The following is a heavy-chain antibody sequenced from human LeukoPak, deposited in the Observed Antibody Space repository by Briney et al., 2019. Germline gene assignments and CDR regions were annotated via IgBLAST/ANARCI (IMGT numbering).Heavy chain of an antibody. V-gene: IGHV1-69*13. CDR1: GYTFTSYD. J-gene: IGHJ4*02. CDR2: IIPIFGTA. CDR3: ARSGYYYDSSGYYYDFDY. D-gene: IGHD3-22*01. Sequence: SVKVSCKASGYTFTSYDINWVRQATGQGLEWMGGIIPIFGTANYAQKSQGRVTITADESTSTAYMELSSLRSEDTAVYYCARSGYYYDSSGYYYDFDYWGQGTLVTVSS.